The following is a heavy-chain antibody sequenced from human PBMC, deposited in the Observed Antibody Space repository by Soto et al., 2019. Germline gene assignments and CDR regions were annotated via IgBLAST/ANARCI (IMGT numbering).Heavy chain of an antibody. CDR1: GFTFSSFG. D-gene: IGHD6-13*01. CDR2: ISDVDGAK. Sequence: QVQLVESGGGVVQPGRSLRLSCAASGFTFSSFGIHWVRQAPGKGLEWVAVISDVDGAKYTDSVKGRFTISRDTSKDTLYLQMDSLRTEDTAVYYCARNRGWGGAAVPAYWGQGTLVTVSS. CDR3: ARNRGWGGAAVPAY. V-gene: IGHV3-30-3*01. J-gene: IGHJ4*02.